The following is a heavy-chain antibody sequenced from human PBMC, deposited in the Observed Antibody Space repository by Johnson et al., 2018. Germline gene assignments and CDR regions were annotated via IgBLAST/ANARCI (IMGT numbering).Heavy chain of an antibody. D-gene: IGHD6-19*01. CDR2: INQDGSEI. J-gene: IGHJ4*02. CDR3: ARLHSRGWRLYFDY. CDR1: EFTFSTFW. Sequence: VQLVESGGGLIQPGGSLRLTCAVSEFTFSTFWMSWVRQAPGKGLEWVATINQDGSEIKDGDYVKGRFPISRDNAKNSLSLQMNTLRAEDTAFYYFARLHSRGWRLYFDYWGQGSLVTVSS. V-gene: IGHV3-7*01.